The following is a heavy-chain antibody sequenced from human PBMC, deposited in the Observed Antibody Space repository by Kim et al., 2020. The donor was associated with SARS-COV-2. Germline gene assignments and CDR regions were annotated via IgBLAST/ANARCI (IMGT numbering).Heavy chain of an antibody. V-gene: IGHV4-4*07. J-gene: IGHJ3*02. CDR1: GGSISSYY. D-gene: IGHD2-2*01. CDR3: ARDQAEGGPAALADAFDI. Sequence: SETLSLTCTVSGGSISSYYWSWIRQPAGKGLEWIGRIYTSGSTNYNPSLKSRVTMSVDTSKNQFSLKLSSVTAADTAVYYCARDQAEGGPAALADAFDIWGQGTMVTVSS. CDR2: IYTSGST.